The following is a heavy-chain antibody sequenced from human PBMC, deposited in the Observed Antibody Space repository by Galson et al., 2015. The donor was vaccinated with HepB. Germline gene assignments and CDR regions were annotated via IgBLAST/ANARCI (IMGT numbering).Heavy chain of an antibody. Sequence: SLRLSCAASGFTFSDYHMSWIRQAPGKGLEWLSYISSSGNTIYYADSVKGRFTISRDNAKDSLYLQMNSLRAEDTAVYYCARDLKPWLFNTRERYYYYYYMDVWGKGTTVTVSS. V-gene: IGHV3-11*01. J-gene: IGHJ6*03. CDR3: ARDLKPWLFNTRERYYYYYYMDV. CDR1: GFTFSDYH. CDR2: ISSSGNTI. D-gene: IGHD6-19*01.